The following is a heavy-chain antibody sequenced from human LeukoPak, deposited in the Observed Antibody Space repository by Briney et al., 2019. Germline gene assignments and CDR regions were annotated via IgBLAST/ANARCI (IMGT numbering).Heavy chain of an antibody. CDR3: ARADWGSFDH. Sequence: GGSLRLSCAASGFIFSIYWMSWVRQAPGKGLEWVAHLDPSGNKFYVDSVKGRFAISRDSAKNSVFLQMNNLRDEDTAVYYCARADWGSFDHWGQGALVTVSS. J-gene: IGHJ4*02. V-gene: IGHV3-7*01. CDR2: LDPSGNK. CDR1: GFIFSIYW. D-gene: IGHD3-16*01.